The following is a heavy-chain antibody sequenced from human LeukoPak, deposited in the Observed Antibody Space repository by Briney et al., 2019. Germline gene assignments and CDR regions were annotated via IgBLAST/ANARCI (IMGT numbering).Heavy chain of an antibody. Sequence: SETLSLTCAVYGGSFSGYYWSWIRQPPGKGLEWIGEINHSGSTNYNPSLKSRVTISVGTSKNQFSLKLSSVTAADTAVYYCARVGFALIYFDYWGQGTLVTVSS. V-gene: IGHV4-34*01. CDR1: GGSFSGYY. J-gene: IGHJ4*02. CDR3: ARVGFALIYFDY. D-gene: IGHD2-15*01. CDR2: INHSGST.